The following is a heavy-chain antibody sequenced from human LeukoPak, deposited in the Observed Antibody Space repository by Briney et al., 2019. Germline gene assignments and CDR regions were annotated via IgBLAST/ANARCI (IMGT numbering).Heavy chain of an antibody. CDR3: ATLQLHPKRGQFDY. D-gene: IGHD1-1*01. V-gene: IGHV4-31*03. CDR2: IYYSGST. CDR1: GGSINSGGYY. J-gene: IGHJ4*02. Sequence: TSQTLSLTCTVSGGSINSGGYYWSWIRQHPGKGLEWIGHIYYSGSTYYNPSLKSRVTISADTSKNQFSLILSSVTAADTAVYYCATLQLHPKRGQFDYWGQGTLVTVSS.